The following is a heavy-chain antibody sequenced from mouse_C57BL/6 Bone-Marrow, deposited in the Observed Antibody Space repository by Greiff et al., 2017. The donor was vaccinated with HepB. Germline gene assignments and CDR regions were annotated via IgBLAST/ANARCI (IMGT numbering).Heavy chain of an antibody. D-gene: IGHD1-1*01. Sequence: EVQLQQSGAELVRPGASVKLSCTASGFNIKDDYMHWVKQRPGQGLEWIGWIYPENGDTEYASKFQGKATITADTSSNTAYLQLSSLTSEDTAVYYCVIYYYGSSYAMDYWGQGTSVTVSS. CDR3: VIYYYGSSYAMDY. V-gene: IGHV14-4*01. CDR1: GFNIKDDY. J-gene: IGHJ4*01. CDR2: IYPENGDT.